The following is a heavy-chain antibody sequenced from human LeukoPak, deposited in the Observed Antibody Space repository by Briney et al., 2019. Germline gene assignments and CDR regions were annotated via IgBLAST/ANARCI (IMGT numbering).Heavy chain of an antibody. CDR1: GYTFTSYA. J-gene: IGHJ4*02. Sequence: GASVKVSCKASGYTFTSYAVNWVRQAPGQGLEWMGWINTNTGNPTYAQAFTGQFVFSLDTSVNTAYLQISNLKAEDTAVYYCARAQQWWLLDYWGQGTLVTVSS. D-gene: IGHD5-12*01. V-gene: IGHV7-4-1*02. CDR2: INTNTGNP. CDR3: ARAQQWWLLDY.